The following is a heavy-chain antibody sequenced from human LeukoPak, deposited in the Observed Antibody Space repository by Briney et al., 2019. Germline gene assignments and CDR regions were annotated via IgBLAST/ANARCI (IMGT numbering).Heavy chain of an antibody. CDR2: MYTSGST. D-gene: IGHD2-2*01. CDR1: GGSISSYY. Sequence: SETLSLTCTVSGGSISSYYWSWLRQPAGKGLEWIGRMYTSGSTNYNPSLKRRVTMSVDTSKNQFSLRLSSVTAADTAVYYCASGGSPLYCSSTSCPKPSYYFDYWGQGTLVTVSS. J-gene: IGHJ4*02. CDR3: ASGGSPLYCSSTSCPKPSYYFDY. V-gene: IGHV4-4*07.